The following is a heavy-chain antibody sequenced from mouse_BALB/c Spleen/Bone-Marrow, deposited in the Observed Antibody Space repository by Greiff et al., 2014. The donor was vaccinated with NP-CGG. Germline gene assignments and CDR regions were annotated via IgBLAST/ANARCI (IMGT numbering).Heavy chain of an antibody. D-gene: IGHD1-1*02. CDR3: ARHGNYAMDY. CDR2: IWSDGST. Sequence: VKLEESGPGLVAPSQSLSITCTISGFSLTSYGVHWVRQPPGKGLEWLVVIWSDGSTTYNSALKSRLSISKDNSRSQVFLKMNSLQTDGTAMYYCARHGNYAMDYWGQGTSVTVSS. CDR1: GFSLTSYG. J-gene: IGHJ4*01. V-gene: IGHV2-6-1*01.